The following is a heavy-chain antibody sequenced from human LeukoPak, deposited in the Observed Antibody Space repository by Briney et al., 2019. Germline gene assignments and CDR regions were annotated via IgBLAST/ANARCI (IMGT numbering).Heavy chain of an antibody. Sequence: SETPSLTCTVSGGSISSSSYYWGWIRQPPGKGLEWIGSIYYSGSTYYNPSLKSRVTISVDTSKNQFSLKLSSVTAADTAVYYCARQRGEDTAMDLFDYWGQGTLVTVSS. CDR3: ARQRGEDTAMDLFDY. D-gene: IGHD5-18*01. CDR1: GGSISSSSYY. J-gene: IGHJ4*02. V-gene: IGHV4-39*01. CDR2: IYYSGST.